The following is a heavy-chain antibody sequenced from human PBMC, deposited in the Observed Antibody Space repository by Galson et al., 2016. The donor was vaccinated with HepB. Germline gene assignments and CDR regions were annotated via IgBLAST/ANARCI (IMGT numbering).Heavy chain of an antibody. J-gene: IGHJ3*02. Sequence: SLRLSCAASGFTFDDYAMHWVRQDPGKGLEWVPGTSWNSGSIGYADSVKGRFTISRDNDKNSLHLQMNILRAEDTALYYCARGRGSNWRDAFDIWGQGTMVTVSS. CDR3: ARGRGSNWRDAFDI. CDR2: TSWNSGSI. CDR1: GFTFDDYA. D-gene: IGHD6-13*01. V-gene: IGHV3-9*01.